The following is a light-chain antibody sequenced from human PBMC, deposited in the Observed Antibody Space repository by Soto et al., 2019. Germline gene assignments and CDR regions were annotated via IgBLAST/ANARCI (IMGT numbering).Light chain of an antibody. CDR1: QTINNR. CDR2: DVS. J-gene: IGKJ1*01. V-gene: IGKV1-5*01. CDR3: QQYDSFWTM. Sequence: DIQMTQSPSTLSASVGDRVTIPGRASQTINNRLSWYQQKPGKAPKLLIYDVSTLESGVPSRFGGSGSGTEFTLTISSLQPDDFATYYCQQYDSFWTMFGQGTKVDI.